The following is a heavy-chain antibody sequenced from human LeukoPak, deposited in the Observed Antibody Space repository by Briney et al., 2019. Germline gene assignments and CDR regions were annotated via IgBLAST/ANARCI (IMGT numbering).Heavy chain of an antibody. V-gene: IGHV1-18*01. Sequence: ASVQVCCTTSGYTFTIYGIGWARQAPGQGLEWMGLISAYGNTDHAKNLQGRVTMTTDTSTSTAYMEPRSLRSDDRAVYYCARGIIVYYFDYWGQGTLVTVSS. CDR1: GYTFTIYG. CDR3: ARGIIVYYFDY. CDR2: ISAYGNT. J-gene: IGHJ4*02. D-gene: IGHD2/OR15-2a*01.